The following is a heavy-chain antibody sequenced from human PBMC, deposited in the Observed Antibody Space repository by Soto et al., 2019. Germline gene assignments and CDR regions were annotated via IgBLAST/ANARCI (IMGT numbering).Heavy chain of an antibody. CDR1: GGTFSSSA. V-gene: IGHV1-69*12. D-gene: IGHD2-15*01. J-gene: IGHJ6*02. Sequence: QVQLVQSGAAMKEPGSSVKVSCKTSGGTFSSSAISWLRQAPGQGLEWMGGIIPLFRTPDYARKFQGRVPIAADESTTTDYMELIRLISADTAVYYSATDTDLLHLGCIYYSILDVWGHGSTIPVSS. CDR3: ATDTDLLHLGCIYYSILDV. CDR2: IIPLFRTP.